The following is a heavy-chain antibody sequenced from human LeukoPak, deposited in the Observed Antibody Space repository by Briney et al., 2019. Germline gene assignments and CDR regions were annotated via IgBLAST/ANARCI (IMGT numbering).Heavy chain of an antibody. Sequence: GSLRLSCAASGFTFSNFWMHWVRQAPGKGLVWVALIYGDGSFARYADSVKGRFTISRDNAKNTVYLQMNSLRVEDTAVYYCASDKLDYWGQGTLVTVSS. CDR1: GFTFSNFW. V-gene: IGHV3-74*01. CDR3: ASDKLDY. CDR2: IYGDGSFA. J-gene: IGHJ4*02.